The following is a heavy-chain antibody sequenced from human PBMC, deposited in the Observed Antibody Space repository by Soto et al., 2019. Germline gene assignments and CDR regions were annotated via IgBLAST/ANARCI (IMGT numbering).Heavy chain of an antibody. CDR2: ISYDGSNK. D-gene: IGHD5-12*01. V-gene: IGHV3-30*18. CDR1: GFTFSSYG. J-gene: IGHJ4*02. Sequence: QVQLVESGGGVVQPGRSLRLSCAASGFTFSSYGMHWVRQAPGKGLEWVAVISYDGSNKYYADSVKGRFTISRDNSKNTLYLQMNSLRAEDTAVYYCAQGGDGYNLGYWGQGTLVTVSS. CDR3: AQGGDGYNLGY.